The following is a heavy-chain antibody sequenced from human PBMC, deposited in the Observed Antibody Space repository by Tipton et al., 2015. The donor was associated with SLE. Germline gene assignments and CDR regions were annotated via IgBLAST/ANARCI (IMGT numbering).Heavy chain of an antibody. CDR3: AKSQGLTMLRGEDIDY. D-gene: IGHD3-10*01. Sequence: SLRLSCAASGFTFSTYGMHWVRQAPGKGLEWVAVISYDGSNKYYADSVKGRFTISRDNSKNTLYLQMNSLRAEDTAVYYCAKSQGLTMLRGEDIDYWGQGTQATVSS. CDR1: GFTFSTYG. V-gene: IGHV3-30-3*02. J-gene: IGHJ4*02. CDR2: ISYDGSNK.